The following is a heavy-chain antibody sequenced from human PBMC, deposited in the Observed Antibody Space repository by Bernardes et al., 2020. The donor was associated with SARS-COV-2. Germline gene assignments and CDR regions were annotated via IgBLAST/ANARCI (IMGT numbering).Heavy chain of an antibody. CDR1: GFTFSSYS. CDR2: ISSSSSYI. V-gene: IGHV3-21*01. CDR3: ARAGYSSGWSDFDY. D-gene: IGHD6-19*01. J-gene: IGHJ4*02. Sequence: GGSLRVCCAASGFTFSSYSMNWVRQAPGKGLEWVSSISSSSSYIYYADSVKGRFTISRDNAKNSLYLQMNSLRAEDTAVYYCARAGYSSGWSDFDYWGQGTLVTVSS.